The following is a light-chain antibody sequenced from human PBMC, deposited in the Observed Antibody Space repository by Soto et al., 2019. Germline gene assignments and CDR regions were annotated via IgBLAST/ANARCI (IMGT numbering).Light chain of an antibody. V-gene: IGKV1-39*01. Sequence: DIEMTQSPSALSASVGERVNITWRASHSISSYLNWYQQKPRKAPQLLIYAASSFQSGVPSRFSGSGSGTDFTLTISSLQPEDFATYYCQQSYSTPWTFGQGTKVDIK. CDR3: QQSYSTPWT. J-gene: IGKJ1*01. CDR2: AAS. CDR1: HSISSY.